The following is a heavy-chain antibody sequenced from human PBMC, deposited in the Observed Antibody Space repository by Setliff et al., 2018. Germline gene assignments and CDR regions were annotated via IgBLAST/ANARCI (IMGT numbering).Heavy chain of an antibody. CDR1: GGTFRNYG. V-gene: IGHV1-69*05. CDR2: TIPMFGTT. J-gene: IGHJ5*02. Sequence: SVKVSCKATGGTFRNYGISWVRQAPGQGLEWMGGTIPMFGTTNYAQKFQGRVTVITDESTSTAYMELSSLKSEDTAMYYCARSPALLGIVYLDPWGQGTRVTVSS. D-gene: IGHD2-15*01. CDR3: ARSPALLGIVYLDP.